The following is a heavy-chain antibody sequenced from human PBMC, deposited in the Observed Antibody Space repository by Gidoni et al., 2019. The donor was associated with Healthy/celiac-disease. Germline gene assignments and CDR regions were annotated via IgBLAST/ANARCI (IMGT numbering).Heavy chain of an antibody. CDR3: AKDVDTEYAFDI. J-gene: IGHJ3*02. CDR1: GFTFSSYA. CDR2: SLGSGGRT. Sequence: EVQLLESGGGLVQPGGSLRLSCAASGFTFSSYAMSWVRQAPGKGLEWVSASLGSGGRTYYDDSVKGRLTISRDNSKNTLYLQMNSLRAEDTAVYYCAKDVDTEYAFDIWGQGTMVTVSS. V-gene: IGHV3-23*01. D-gene: IGHD5-18*01.